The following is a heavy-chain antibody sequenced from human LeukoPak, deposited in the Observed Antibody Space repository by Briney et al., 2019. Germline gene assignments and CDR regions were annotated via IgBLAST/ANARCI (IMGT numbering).Heavy chain of an antibody. V-gene: IGHV3-74*01. J-gene: IGHJ4*02. Sequence: PGGSLRLSCGASGFTFSNYWMHWVRQVPGKGLVWVARIDADGSSTSYADSVQGRFPISRDNAKNTLYLQMNSLRVEDTAVYYCATVFDFWGQGTLVTVSS. CDR2: IDADGSST. CDR1: GFTFSNYW. CDR3: ATVFDF.